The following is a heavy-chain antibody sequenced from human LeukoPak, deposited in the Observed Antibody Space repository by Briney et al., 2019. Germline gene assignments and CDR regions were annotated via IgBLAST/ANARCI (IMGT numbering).Heavy chain of an antibody. CDR1: GFIFRNYG. CDR2: IWYDGRTK. CDR3: AREWGRIAVAGGPGY. V-gene: IGHV3-33*01. J-gene: IGHJ4*02. D-gene: IGHD6-19*01. Sequence: TGGSLRLSCAVSGFIFRNYGMHWVRQAPGKGLEGVALIWYDGRTKFHADSVRGRFTISRDNSAHTLYLQMSSLRVEDTAGYYCAREWGRIAVAGGPGYWGQGAQVTASS.